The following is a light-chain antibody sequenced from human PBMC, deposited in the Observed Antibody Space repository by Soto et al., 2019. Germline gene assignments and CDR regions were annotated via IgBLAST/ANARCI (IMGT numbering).Light chain of an antibody. CDR1: QSVSSSY. CDR2: GAS. J-gene: IGKJ4*01. V-gene: IGKV3-20*01. Sequence: EIVFTPSPGPLSFSPGERATLSCRSSQSVSSSYLAWYQQKPGQAPRLLIYGASSRATGIPDRFSGSGSGTDFTLTISRLEPEDFAVYYCQQYGSSRALTFGGGTKVDIK. CDR3: QQYGSSRALT.